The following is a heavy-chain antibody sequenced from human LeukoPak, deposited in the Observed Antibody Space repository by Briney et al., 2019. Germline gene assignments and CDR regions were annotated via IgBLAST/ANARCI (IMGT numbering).Heavy chain of an antibody. V-gene: IGHV3-21*01. CDR1: GFTFSSYS. J-gene: IGHJ6*03. CDR3: AGTTSYYYMDV. Sequence: GGSLRLSCAASGFTFSSYSMNWVRQAPGKGLEWVSSISSSRSYTYYADSVKGRFTISRDNAKNSLYLQMNSLRAVDTAVYYCAGTTSYYYMDVWGKGTTVTVSS. D-gene: IGHD1-14*01. CDR2: ISSSRSYT.